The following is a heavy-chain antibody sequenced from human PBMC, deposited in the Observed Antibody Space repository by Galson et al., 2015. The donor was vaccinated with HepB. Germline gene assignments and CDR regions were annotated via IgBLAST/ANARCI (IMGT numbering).Heavy chain of an antibody. D-gene: IGHD2-15*01. CDR3: AREAPAATYFDY. Sequence: SLRLSCAASGFTVRSNYMSWVRQAQGKGLEWVAVIYSDGTRYYADSVKGRFTISSDNSRNTLYLQMNTLRAEDTAVYYCAREAPAATYFDYWGQGTLVTVSP. V-gene: IGHV3-53*01. J-gene: IGHJ4*02. CDR1: GFTVRSNY. CDR2: IYSDGTR.